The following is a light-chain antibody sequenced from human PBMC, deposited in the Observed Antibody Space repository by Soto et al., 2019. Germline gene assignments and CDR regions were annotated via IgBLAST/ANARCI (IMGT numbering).Light chain of an antibody. V-gene: IGLV2-14*01. J-gene: IGLJ2*01. CDR1: SSDVGGYSY. CDR3: SSYTSSSTLV. CDR2: DVS. Sequence: QSVLTQPASVSGSPGQSITISCTGTSSDVGGYSYVPWYQQHPGKAPKLMIYDVSNRPSGVSNRFSGSKSGNTASLTISGLQAEDEADYYCSSYTSSSTLVFGGGTKVTVL.